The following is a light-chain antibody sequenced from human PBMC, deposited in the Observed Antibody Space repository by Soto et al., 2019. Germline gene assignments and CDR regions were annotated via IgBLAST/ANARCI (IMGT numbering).Light chain of an antibody. J-gene: IGLJ1*01. CDR1: SSNIGGNS. CDR2: DDN. CDR3: FSYTSSGTYV. Sequence: QSVLTQPPSVSAAPGQKVTISCSGSSSNIGGNSVSWYQQLPGTAPKLLIYDDNKRPSGIPDRFSGSKSGTSATLGITGFQTGDEADYYCFSYTSSGTYVFGTGTKVTVL. V-gene: IGLV1-51*01.